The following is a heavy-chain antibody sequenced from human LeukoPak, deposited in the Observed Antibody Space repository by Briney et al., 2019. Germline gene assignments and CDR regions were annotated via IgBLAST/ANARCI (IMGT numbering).Heavy chain of an antibody. CDR2: ISNNGGSS. V-gene: IGHV3-64D*09. J-gene: IGHJ4*02. CDR3: AKRASGSGTSLYYFDY. Sequence: PGGSLRLSCSASGFTFSAYAMYWVRQAPGKGLEYVSGISNNGGSSFYADSVKGRFTISRDNSKNTLYLQMSSLRAEDTAVYYCAKRASGSGTSLYYFDYWGQGTLVTVSS. D-gene: IGHD3-10*01. CDR1: GFTFSAYA.